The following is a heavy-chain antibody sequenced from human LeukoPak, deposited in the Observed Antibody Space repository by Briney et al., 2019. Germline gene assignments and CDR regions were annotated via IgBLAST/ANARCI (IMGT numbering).Heavy chain of an antibody. CDR2: IYHSENT. V-gene: IGHV4-34*01. Sequence: SETLSLTCAVYGGSLSGYFWSWIRQPPGKGLEWIGYIYHSENTYYNPSLKSRVTISEDRSKNQFSLKLSSVTAADTAVYFCARARGYCSGGSCPDYYFGMDVWGQGTTVTVSS. J-gene: IGHJ6*02. CDR1: GGSLSGYF. CDR3: ARARGYCSGGSCPDYYFGMDV. D-gene: IGHD2-15*01.